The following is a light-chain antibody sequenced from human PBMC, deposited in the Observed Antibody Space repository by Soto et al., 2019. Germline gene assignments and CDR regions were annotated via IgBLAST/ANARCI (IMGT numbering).Light chain of an antibody. Sequence: QCSLTQPRSVSGSPGQSVTISCTGTSRDVGGYNYVSWYQQHPGKAPRLMIYDVTKRPSGVPDRFSGSKSGNTASLTISGLQAEDEADYYCQSYDSSRSGYVFGTGNKVTVL. V-gene: IGLV2-11*01. J-gene: IGLJ1*01. CDR3: QSYDSSRSGYV. CDR2: DVT. CDR1: SRDVGGYNY.